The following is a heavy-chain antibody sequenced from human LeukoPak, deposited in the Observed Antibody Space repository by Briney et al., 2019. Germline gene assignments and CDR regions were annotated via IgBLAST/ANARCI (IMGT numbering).Heavy chain of an antibody. CDR3: AKLRSSSCYSGIHY. CDR1: GFTFSSYA. V-gene: IGHV3-23*01. J-gene: IGHJ4*02. Sequence: PGGSLRLSCAASGFTFSSYAMTWVRQAPGKGLEWVSAITSSGDATYYANSVKGRFTISRDNSKNTLYLQMNSLRAEDAALYFSAKLRSSSCYSGIHYWGQGTLVTVSS. CDR2: ITSSGDAT. D-gene: IGHD2-15*01.